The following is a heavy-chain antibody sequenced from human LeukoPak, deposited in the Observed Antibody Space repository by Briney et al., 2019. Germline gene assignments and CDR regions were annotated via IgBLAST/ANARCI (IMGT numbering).Heavy chain of an antibody. D-gene: IGHD2-15*01. CDR3: ARQLYCSGGSCYSVPDAFDI. J-gene: IGHJ3*02. CDR2: IYPGDSDT. CDR1: GYSFTSYW. V-gene: IGHV5-51*01. Sequence: GESLKISCKGSGYSFTSYWIGWVRQMPGKGLEWMGIIYPGDSDTRYSPSFQGQVTISADKSISTAYLQWSSLKASDTAMYYYARQLYCSGGSCYSVPDAFDIWGQGTMVTVSS.